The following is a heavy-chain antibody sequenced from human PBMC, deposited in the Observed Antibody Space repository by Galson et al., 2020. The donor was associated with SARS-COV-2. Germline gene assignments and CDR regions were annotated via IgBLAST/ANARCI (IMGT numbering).Heavy chain of an antibody. CDR3: ARVTSYFAGDDI. CDR2: INPNSGGT. D-gene: IGHD3-9*01. CDR1: GYTFRDYY. V-gene: IGHV1-2*02. J-gene: IGHJ4*01. Sequence: ASVKVSCQASGYTFRDYYMHWVRQAPGQGLEWVGWINPNSGGTKYAQKFQGRVTMTRDSSSSTAYMELSRLRSDDTAVYYCARVTSYFAGDDIWGHGTLVTVSS.